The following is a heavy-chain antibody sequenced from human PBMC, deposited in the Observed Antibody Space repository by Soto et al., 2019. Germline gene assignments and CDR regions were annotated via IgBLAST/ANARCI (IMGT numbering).Heavy chain of an antibody. CDR1: GGTFSSYA. CDR3: ARDKDRPQLGGNYYYIMDV. V-gene: IGHV1-69*13. D-gene: IGHD3-3*02. J-gene: IGHJ6*02. CDR2: IIPIFRTA. Sequence: SVKVSCKASGGTFSSYAISWVRQAPGQGLEWMGGIIPIFRTADYAQKFQGRVTITADESTSTAYLELRSLRSEDTAVYYCARDKDRPQLGGNYYYIMDVWGQGTTVTVSS.